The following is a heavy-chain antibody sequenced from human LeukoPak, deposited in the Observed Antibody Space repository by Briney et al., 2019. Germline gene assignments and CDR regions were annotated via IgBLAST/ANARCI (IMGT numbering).Heavy chain of an antibody. D-gene: IGHD1-20*01. CDR3: ARAPNWNDVMGV. V-gene: IGHV4-34*01. Sequence: SETLSLTCAVYGRSFSVYYWRWIRHPPGKGLGWIGEINHSGSTNYNPSLKSRVTISVDTSKNQFSLKLSSVTAADTAVYYCARAPNWNDVMGVWGQGTTVTVSS. J-gene: IGHJ6*02. CDR1: GRSFSVYY. CDR2: INHSGST.